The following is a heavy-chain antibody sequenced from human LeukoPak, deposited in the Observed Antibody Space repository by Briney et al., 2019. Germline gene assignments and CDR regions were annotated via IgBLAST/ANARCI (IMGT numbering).Heavy chain of an antibody. CDR2: ISGSGGTT. D-gene: IGHD6-19*01. CDR1: GFTVSTYA. Sequence: GGSLRLSCVASGFTVSTYAMSWVRQAPGKGLEWVSGISGSGGTTNYADSVKGRFTISRDNSKNTLHLQLKSLRAEDMAVYYCAREGSGWYLRAHFDYWGQGTLVTVSS. V-gene: IGHV3-23*01. J-gene: IGHJ4*02. CDR3: AREGSGWYLRAHFDY.